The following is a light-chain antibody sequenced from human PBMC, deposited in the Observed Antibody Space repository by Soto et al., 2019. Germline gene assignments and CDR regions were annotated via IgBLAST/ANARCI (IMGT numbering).Light chain of an antibody. CDR2: LGS. J-gene: IGKJ1*01. Sequence: DIVMTQSPLSLPVTPGEPASISCRSSQSLLHSNGYNYLDWYLQKPGQSPQLLIYLGSNRSSGVPEGLSGTGSGTDLTLKISRVEAEDVGVNYCIQALQTGGTFGQGTKVEIK. CDR3: IQALQTGGT. V-gene: IGKV2-28*01. CDR1: QSLLHSNGYNY.